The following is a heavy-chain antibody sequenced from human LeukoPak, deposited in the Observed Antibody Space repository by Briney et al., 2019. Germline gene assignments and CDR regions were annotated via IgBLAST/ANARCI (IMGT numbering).Heavy chain of an antibody. CDR2: ISYDGSNK. CDR3: ARDQQLGSLWFDP. D-gene: IGHD6-6*01. Sequence: PGGSLRLPCAASGFTFSAYGMHWVRQAPGKGLEWVAIISYDGSNKYYPDSVKGRFTISRDNSKNTLYLQMGSLRAEDMAVYYCARDQQLGSLWFDPWGQGTLVTVSS. J-gene: IGHJ5*02. V-gene: IGHV3-30*03. CDR1: GFTFSAYG.